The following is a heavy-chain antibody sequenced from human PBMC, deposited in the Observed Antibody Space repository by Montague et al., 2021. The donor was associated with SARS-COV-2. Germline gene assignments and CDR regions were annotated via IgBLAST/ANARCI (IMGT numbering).Heavy chain of an antibody. D-gene: IGHD3-3*01. V-gene: IGHV4-59*01. CDR2: IYYSGST. Sequence: ETLSLTCTVSGGSISSYYWSWIRQPPGKGLEWIGYIYYSGSTNYNPSLKSRVTISVDTSKNQFSLKLSSVTAADTAVYYCARALVPEEWLFGGDYYYMDVWGKGTTVTVSS. J-gene: IGHJ6*03. CDR1: GGSISSYY. CDR3: ARALVPEEWLFGGDYYYMDV.